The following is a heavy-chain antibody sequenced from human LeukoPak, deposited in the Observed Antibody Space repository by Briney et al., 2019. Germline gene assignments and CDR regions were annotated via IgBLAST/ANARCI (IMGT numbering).Heavy chain of an antibody. J-gene: IGHJ6*03. D-gene: IGHD3-22*01. CDR3: ARGRFDYYDTSGYYRPREYYYYYYYMDV. CDR1: GYSNTNAYY. Sequence: PSETLSLTCTVSGYSNTNAYYWGWIRQTPGKGLQWIGYIYHSGTTYYNPSLKSRVTISIDTSKNQFSLKLSSVTAADTAVYYCARGRFDYYDTSGYYRPREYYYYYYYMDVWGKGTTVTISS. CDR2: IYHSGTT. V-gene: IGHV4-38-2*02.